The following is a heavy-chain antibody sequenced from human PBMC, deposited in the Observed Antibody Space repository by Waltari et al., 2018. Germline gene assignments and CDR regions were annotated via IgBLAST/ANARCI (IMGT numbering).Heavy chain of an antibody. V-gene: IGHV3-33*01. CDR1: GFTFSSYG. CDR2: IWYDGSNK. D-gene: IGHD5-12*01. J-gene: IGHJ4*02. Sequence: QVQLVESGGGVVQPGRSLRLSCTASGFTFSSYGMPWVRQAPGKGLEWVAVIWYDGSNKYYADSVKGRFTISRDNSKNTLYLQMNSLRAEDTAVYYCARDRDGYNHLLGYWGQGTLVTVSS. CDR3: ARDRDGYNHLLGY.